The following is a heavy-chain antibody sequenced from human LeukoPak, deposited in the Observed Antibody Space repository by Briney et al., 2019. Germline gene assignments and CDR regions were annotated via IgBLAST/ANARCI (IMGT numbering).Heavy chain of an antibody. CDR2: IYHSGST. Sequence: SETLSLTCTVSGYSISSGYYWGWIRQPPGKGLEWIGSIYHSGSTYYNPSLKSRVTISVDTSKNQFSLKLSSVTAADTAVYYCARSYYDFWSGYNDAFDIWGQGTMVTVSS. V-gene: IGHV4-38-2*02. CDR1: GYSISSGYY. J-gene: IGHJ3*02. D-gene: IGHD3-3*01. CDR3: ARSYYDFWSGYNDAFDI.